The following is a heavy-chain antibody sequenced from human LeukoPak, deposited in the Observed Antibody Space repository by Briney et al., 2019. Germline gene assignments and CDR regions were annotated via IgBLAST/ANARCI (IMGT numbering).Heavy chain of an antibody. CDR2: ISYDGSNK. J-gene: IGHJ4*02. CDR1: GFTFSSYG. D-gene: IGHD4-23*01. CDR3: TKDLRYYYADNHSILDEQHY. Sequence: GGSLRLSCAASGFTFSSYGMHWVRQAPGKGLEWVAVISYDGSNKYYADSVKGRFIISRENPKNTLYLQMNSLRVEDTALYYCTKDLRYYYADNHSILDEQHYWGKGTLVTVSS. V-gene: IGHV3-30*18.